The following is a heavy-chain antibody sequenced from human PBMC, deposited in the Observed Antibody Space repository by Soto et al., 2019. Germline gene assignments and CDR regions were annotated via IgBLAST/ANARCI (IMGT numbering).Heavy chain of an antibody. Sequence: SVKVSCKASGGTFSSYAISWVRQAPGQGLEWMGGIIPIFGTANYAQKFQGRVTITADESTSTAYMELSSPRSEDTAVYYCARGAGMNYYGSGSYDDAFDIWGQGTMVTVSS. CDR2: IIPIFGTA. CDR1: GGTFSSYA. CDR3: ARGAGMNYYGSGSYDDAFDI. J-gene: IGHJ3*02. D-gene: IGHD3-10*01. V-gene: IGHV1-69*13.